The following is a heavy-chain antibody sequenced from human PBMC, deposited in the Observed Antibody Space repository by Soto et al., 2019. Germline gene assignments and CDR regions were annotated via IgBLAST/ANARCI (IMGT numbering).Heavy chain of an antibody. J-gene: IGHJ6*02. V-gene: IGHV5-51*01. Sequence: GESLKISCKGSGYTFSNYWIAWVRQMPGKGLEWMGIMYPGDFDTKYSPSFQGQVTFSVDKSLSTAYLQWSSLKASDTAIYYCARRGGYYPSYTGMDVWGQGTTVTVSS. CDR1: GYTFSNYW. CDR2: MYPGDFDT. D-gene: IGHD3-10*01. CDR3: ARRGGYYPSYTGMDV.